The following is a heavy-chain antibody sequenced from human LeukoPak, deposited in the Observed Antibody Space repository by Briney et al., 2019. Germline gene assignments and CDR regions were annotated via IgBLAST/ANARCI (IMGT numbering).Heavy chain of an antibody. J-gene: IGHJ5*02. Sequence: SETLSLTCTVSGYSISSGYYWGWIRQPLGKGLEWIGSIYHSGSTYYNPSLKSRVTISVDTSKNQFSLKLSSVTAADTAVYYCARVTKDYDFWSGPFNWFDPWGQGTLVTVSS. D-gene: IGHD3-3*01. CDR2: IYHSGST. V-gene: IGHV4-38-2*02. CDR1: GYSISSGYY. CDR3: ARVTKDYDFWSGPFNWFDP.